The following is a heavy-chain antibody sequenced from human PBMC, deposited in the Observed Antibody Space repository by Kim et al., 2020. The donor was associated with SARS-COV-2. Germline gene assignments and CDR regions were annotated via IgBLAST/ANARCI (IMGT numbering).Heavy chain of an antibody. CDR1: GGSISSGGYY. J-gene: IGHJ5*02. D-gene: IGHD3-10*01. V-gene: IGHV4-31*03. Sequence: SETLSLICTVSGGSISSGGYYWSWIRQHPGEGLEWIGYIYYSGSTYYNPSLKSRVTISVDTSKNQFSLKLSSVTAADTAVYYCARVMVRGFDPWGQGTLVTVSS. CDR3: ARVMVRGFDP. CDR2: IYYSGST.